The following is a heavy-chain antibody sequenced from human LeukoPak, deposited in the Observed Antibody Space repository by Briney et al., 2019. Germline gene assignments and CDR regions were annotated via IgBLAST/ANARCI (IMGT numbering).Heavy chain of an antibody. J-gene: IGHJ3*02. CDR1: GGTFSSYA. CDR2: IIPIFGTA. V-gene: IGHV1-69*13. D-gene: IGHD4-17*01. CDR3: ARGGIDYGDRFAASDI. Sequence: GASVKVSCKASGGTFSSYAISWVRQAPGQGLEWMGGIIPIFGTANYAQKFQGRVTITADESTSTAYMELSSLRSEDTAVYYCARGGIDYGDRFAASDIWGQGTMVIVSS.